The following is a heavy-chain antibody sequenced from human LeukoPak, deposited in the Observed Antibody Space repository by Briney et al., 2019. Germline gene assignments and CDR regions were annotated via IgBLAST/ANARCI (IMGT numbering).Heavy chain of an antibody. D-gene: IGHD4-23*01. CDR2: IRYDGSNK. CDR3: ANLLRWEPY. J-gene: IGHJ4*02. Sequence: GGSLRLSCAASGFTFSSYAMHWVRQAPGKGLEWVAFIRYDGSNKYCADSVKGRFTISRDNSKNTLYLQMKSLRAEDTAVYYCANLLRWEPYWGQGTLVTVSS. V-gene: IGHV3-30*02. CDR1: GFTFSSYA.